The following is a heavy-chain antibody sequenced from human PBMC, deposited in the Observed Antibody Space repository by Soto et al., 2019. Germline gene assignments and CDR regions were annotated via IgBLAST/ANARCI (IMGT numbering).Heavy chain of an antibody. Sequence: GGSLRLSCAASGFTFDDYAMHWVRQAPGKGLEWVSGISWNSGSIGYADSVKGQFTISRDNAKNSLYLQMNSLRAEDTALYYCEKDIKEGGRSYGMDVWGQGTTVTVSS. V-gene: IGHV3-9*01. CDR1: GFTFDDYA. J-gene: IGHJ6*02. D-gene: IGHD3-16*01. CDR2: ISWNSGSI. CDR3: EKDIKEGGRSYGMDV.